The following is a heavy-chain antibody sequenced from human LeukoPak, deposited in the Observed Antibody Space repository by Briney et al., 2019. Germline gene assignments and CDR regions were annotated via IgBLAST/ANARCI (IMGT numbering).Heavy chain of an antibody. D-gene: IGHD5-18*01. CDR1: GFNFKNYW. Sequence: GGSLRLSCAASGFNFKNYWMHWVRQALGKGLEWVSRIINDGSSTTYADSVKGRFTISRDNAENSLYLQMNSLRVEDTAFYYCARDLAYSRLDYWGQGMLVTVSS. CDR2: IINDGSST. J-gene: IGHJ4*02. CDR3: ARDLAYSRLDY. V-gene: IGHV3-74*01.